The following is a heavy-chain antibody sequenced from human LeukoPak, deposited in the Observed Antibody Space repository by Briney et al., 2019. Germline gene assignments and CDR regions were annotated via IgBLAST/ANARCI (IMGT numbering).Heavy chain of an antibody. J-gene: IGHJ4*02. CDR3: AKDTGSRAVAGTPFDY. V-gene: IGHV3-23*01. CDR2: ISDSGGST. CDR1: GFTFTSYA. Sequence: GSLKISCAASGFTFTSYAMSWVRQAPGKGLVWVAGISDSGGSTYYADSVKGRFTISRDNSKNTLYLQMNSLRAEDTALYYCAKDTGSRAVAGTPFDYWGQGALVTVSS. D-gene: IGHD6-19*01.